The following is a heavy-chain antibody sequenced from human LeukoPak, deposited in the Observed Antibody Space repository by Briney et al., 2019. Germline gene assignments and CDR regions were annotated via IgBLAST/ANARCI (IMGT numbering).Heavy chain of an antibody. CDR3: ARGPNCSSTSCYTDYYYGMDV. CDR1: GGSISSSSYY. J-gene: IGHJ6*02. CDR2: IYYSGST. V-gene: IGHV4-39*07. D-gene: IGHD2-2*02. Sequence: SETLSLTCTVSGGSISSSSYYWGWIRQPPGKGLEWIGSIYYSGSTNYNPSLKSRVTISVDTSKNQFSLKLSSVTAADTAVYYCARGPNCSSTSCYTDYYYGMDVWGQGTTVTVSS.